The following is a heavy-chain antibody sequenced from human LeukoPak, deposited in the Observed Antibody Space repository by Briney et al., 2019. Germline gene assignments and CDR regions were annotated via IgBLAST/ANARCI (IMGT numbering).Heavy chain of an antibody. V-gene: IGHV3-30-3*01. CDR1: GFTFSSYA. J-gene: IGHJ6*02. CDR3: ARDLEYYYYGMDV. Sequence: GGSLRLSCAASGFTFSSYAMHWVRQAPGKGLEWVAVISYDGSNKYYADSVKGRFTISRDNSKNTLYLQMNSLRAEDTAVYYCARDLEYYYYGMDVWGQGTTATVSS. CDR2: ISYDGSNK.